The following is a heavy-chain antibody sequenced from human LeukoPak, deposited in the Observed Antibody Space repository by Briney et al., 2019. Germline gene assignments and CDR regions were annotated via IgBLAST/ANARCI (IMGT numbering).Heavy chain of an antibody. D-gene: IGHD2-2*01. CDR3: ARDPRSCSSTSCYLDYGMDV. CDR1: GITLSSYG. J-gene: IGHJ6*02. Sequence: GGSLRLSCAVSGITLSSYGMHWVRQAPGKGLEWVSSISSSSSYIYYADSVKGRFTISRDNAKNSLYLQMNSLRAEDTAVYYCARDPRSCSSTSCYLDYGMDVWGQGTTVTVSS. CDR2: ISSSSSYI. V-gene: IGHV3-21*01.